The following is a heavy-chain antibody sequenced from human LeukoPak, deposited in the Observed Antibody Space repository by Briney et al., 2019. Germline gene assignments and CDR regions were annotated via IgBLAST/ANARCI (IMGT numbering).Heavy chain of an antibody. V-gene: IGHV3-74*01. Sequence: GGSLRLSCAASGFTFSTYWMHWVRQVPGKGLVWVSRIDSDGSIADYADAVKGRFTISRDNARNTLYLEMNSLRAEDTALYFCAPEGGSSYDYWGQGTLVTVSS. J-gene: IGHJ4*02. CDR1: GFTFSTYW. D-gene: IGHD5-18*01. CDR3: APEGGSSYDY. CDR2: IDSDGSIA.